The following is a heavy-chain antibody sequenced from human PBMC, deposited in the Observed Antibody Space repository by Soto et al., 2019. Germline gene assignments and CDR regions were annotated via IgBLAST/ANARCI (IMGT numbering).Heavy chain of an antibody. CDR3: ARARGERRVRGEWDY. CDR1: GFTFSSYA. D-gene: IGHD3-10*01. V-gene: IGHV3-64*01. Sequence: EVQLVESGGGLVQPGGSLRLSCAASGFTFSSYAMHWVRQAPGKGLEYVSAISSNGGSTYYANSVKGRFTISRDNSKNTLYLQMGSLRAEDMAVYYCARARGERRVRGEWDYRGQGTLVTVSS. CDR2: ISSNGGST. J-gene: IGHJ4*02.